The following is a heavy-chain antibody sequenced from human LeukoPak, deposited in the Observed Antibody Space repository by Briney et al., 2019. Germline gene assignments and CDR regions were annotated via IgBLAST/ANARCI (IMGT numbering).Heavy chain of an antibody. Sequence: GGSLRLSCAASGFTFDDYAMHWVRQAPGKGLEWVSGISWNSGSIGYADSVKGRFTISRDNAKNSLYLQMNSLRAEDMALYYCAKGFLEWLSTPFDYWGQGTLVTVSS. D-gene: IGHD3-3*01. CDR3: AKGFLEWLSTPFDY. J-gene: IGHJ4*02. CDR1: GFTFDDYA. V-gene: IGHV3-9*03. CDR2: ISWNSGSI.